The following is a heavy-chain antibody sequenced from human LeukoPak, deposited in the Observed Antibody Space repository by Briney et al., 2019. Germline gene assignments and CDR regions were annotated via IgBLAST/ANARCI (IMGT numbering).Heavy chain of an antibody. V-gene: IGHV4-38-2*02. J-gene: IGHJ4*02. D-gene: IGHD3-22*01. CDR2: IYHSGST. CDR3: AREYYYDSSGYYSSYFDY. CDR1: GYSISSGYY. Sequence: MASETLSLTCTVSGYSISSGYYWGWIRQPPGKGLEWIGSIYHSGSTYYNPSLKSRVTISVDTSKNQFSLKLSSVTAADTAVYYCAREYYYDSSGYYSSYFDYWGQGTLVTVSS.